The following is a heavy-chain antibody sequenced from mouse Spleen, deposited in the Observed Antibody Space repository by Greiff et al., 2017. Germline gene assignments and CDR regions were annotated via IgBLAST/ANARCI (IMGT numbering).Heavy chain of an antibody. CDR3: ARKSNYFYFDY. CDR1: GFTFSDYG. Sequence: EVQLQESGGGLVKPGGSLKLSCAASGFTFSDYGMHWVRQAPEKGLEWVAYISSGSSTIYYADTVKGRFTISRDNAKNTLFLQMTSLRSEDTAMYYCARKSNYFYFDYWGQGTTLTVSS. J-gene: IGHJ2*01. D-gene: IGHD2-5*01. V-gene: IGHV5-17*01. CDR2: ISSGSSTI.